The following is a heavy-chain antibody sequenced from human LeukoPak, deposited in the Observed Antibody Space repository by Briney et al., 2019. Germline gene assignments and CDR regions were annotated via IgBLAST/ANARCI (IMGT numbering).Heavy chain of an antibody. CDR2: ITDSGGAT. J-gene: IGHJ3*02. CDR1: GFAFTDYA. V-gene: IGHV3-23*01. CDR3: AKAYTRSWYAAFVI. Sequence: GGSLRLSCAASGFAFTDYAISWVRQAPGKGLEWVSAITDSGGATYYADSVKGRFTISRDNSKNTLYLQMNSLRGDDTAIYYCAKAYTRSWYAAFVIWGQGTMVTISS. D-gene: IGHD6-13*01.